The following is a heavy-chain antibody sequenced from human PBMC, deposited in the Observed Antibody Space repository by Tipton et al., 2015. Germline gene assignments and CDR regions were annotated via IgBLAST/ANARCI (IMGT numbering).Heavy chain of an antibody. V-gene: IGHV4-34*01. D-gene: IGHD1-26*01. J-gene: IGHJ4*02. CDR3: ARGYSGSYLPFDY. Sequence: TLSLTCAVYGGSLSGYYWSWIRQPPGKGLEWIGEINHSGSTNYNPSLKSRVTISVDKSKTQFSLQLNSVTPEDTAVYYCARGYSGSYLPFDYWGQGTLVTVSS. CDR1: GGSLSGYY. CDR2: INHSGST.